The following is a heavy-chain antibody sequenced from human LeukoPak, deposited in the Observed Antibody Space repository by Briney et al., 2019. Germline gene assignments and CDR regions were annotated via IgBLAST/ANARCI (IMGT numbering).Heavy chain of an antibody. CDR3: ARGDDFWSGTLRFDP. V-gene: IGHV3-21*01. CDR1: GFTFSSYS. CDR2: ISSSSYI. Sequence: TGGSLRLSCAASGFTFSSYSMNWVRQAPGKGLEWVSSISSSSYIYYADSVKGRFTISRDNAKNSLYLQMNSLRAEDTAVYYCARGDDFWSGTLRFDPWGQGTLDAVSS. D-gene: IGHD3-3*01. J-gene: IGHJ5*02.